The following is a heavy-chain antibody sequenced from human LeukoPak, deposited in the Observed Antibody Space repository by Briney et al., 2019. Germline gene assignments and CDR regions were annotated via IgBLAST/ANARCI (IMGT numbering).Heavy chain of an antibody. Sequence: ASVKVSCKASGYTFTGYYMHWVRQAPGQGLEWMGWINTNTGNPTYAQGFTGRFVFSLDTSVSTAYLQISSLKAEDTAVYYCARRLVTVTTSAMDVWGQGTTVTVSS. D-gene: IGHD4-17*01. CDR2: INTNTGNP. V-gene: IGHV7-4-1*02. CDR1: GYTFTGYY. J-gene: IGHJ6*02. CDR3: ARRLVTVTTSAMDV.